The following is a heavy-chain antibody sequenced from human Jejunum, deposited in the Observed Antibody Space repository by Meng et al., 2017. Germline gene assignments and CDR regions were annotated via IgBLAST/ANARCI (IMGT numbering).Heavy chain of an antibody. CDR2: INPNSGGA. Sequence: ASVKVSCKASGYTFTDYNMHWVRQAPGQGLEWMGWINPNSGGANSAQRFQGRITLTRDTSISTAYMELSRLRSDDTAVYCCAGYSPLVTTAPFHYYGMDVWGQGTTVTVSS. CDR3: AGYSPLVTTAPFHYYGMDV. D-gene: IGHD4-17*01. J-gene: IGHJ6*02. V-gene: IGHV1-2*02. CDR1: GYTFTDYN.